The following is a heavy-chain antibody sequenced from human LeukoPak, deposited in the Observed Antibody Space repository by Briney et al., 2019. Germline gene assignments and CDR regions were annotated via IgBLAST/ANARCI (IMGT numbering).Heavy chain of an antibody. CDR3: ARETPTHDY. J-gene: IGHJ4*02. CDR1: GFTFSEAW. V-gene: IGHV3-74*01. CDR2: INNDGSTT. Sequence: SGGSLRLSCAASGFTFSEAWMHWVRQAPGKGLVWVSRINNDGSTTRYADSVKGRFTISRDNAKNSLYLQMNSLRAEDTAVYYCARETPTHDYWGQGTLVTVSS.